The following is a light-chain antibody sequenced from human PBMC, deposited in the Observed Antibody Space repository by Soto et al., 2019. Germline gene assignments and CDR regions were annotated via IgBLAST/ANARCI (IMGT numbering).Light chain of an antibody. V-gene: IGLV2-8*01. CDR3: SSYAGNNKGV. CDR1: SSDVGGYNY. CDR2: EVS. J-gene: IGLJ2*01. Sequence: QSVLTQPPSASGSPGQSVTISYTGTSSDVGGYNYVSWYQQYPGKAPKLMIYEVSKRPSGVPDRFSGSKSGNTASLTVSGLQAEDEADYYCSSYAGNNKGVFGGGTKLTVL.